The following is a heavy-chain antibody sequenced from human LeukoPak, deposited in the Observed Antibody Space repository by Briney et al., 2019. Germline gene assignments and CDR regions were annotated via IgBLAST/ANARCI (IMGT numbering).Heavy chain of an antibody. J-gene: IGHJ4*02. CDR3: AKERYGSGSYYFDY. V-gene: IGHV3-23*01. D-gene: IGHD3-10*01. CDR2: ISGSGGST. CDR1: GFTFSSYA. Sequence: QTGGSLRLSCAASGFTFSSYAMSWARQTPGKGLEWVSGISGSGGSTYYADSVKGRFTISRDNSKNTLYLQMNSLRAEDTAVYYCAKERYGSGSYYFDYWGQGTLVTVSS.